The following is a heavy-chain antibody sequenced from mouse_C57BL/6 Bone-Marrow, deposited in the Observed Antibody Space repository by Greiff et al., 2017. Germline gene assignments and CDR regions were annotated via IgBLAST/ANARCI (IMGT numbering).Heavy chain of an antibody. Sequence: EVNVVESGGGLVQSGRSLRLSCATSGFTFSDFYMEWVRQAPGKGLEWIAASRNKANDYTTEYSASVKGRFIVSRDTSQSILYLQMNALRAEDTAIYYCARCHYGSSGYFDVWGTGTTVTVSS. CDR2: SRNKANDYTT. D-gene: IGHD1-1*01. J-gene: IGHJ1*03. CDR3: ARCHYGSSGYFDV. V-gene: IGHV7-1*01. CDR1: GFTFSDFY.